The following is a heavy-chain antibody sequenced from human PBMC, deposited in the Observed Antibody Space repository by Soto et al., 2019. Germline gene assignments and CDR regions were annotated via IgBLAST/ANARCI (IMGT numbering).Heavy chain of an antibody. CDR3: AYFTSGCPT. CDR1: GITLSNYW. V-gene: IGHV3-74*01. D-gene: IGHD6-19*01. CDR2: ISSDGSST. J-gene: IGHJ4*02. Sequence: EVQLVESGGGLVQPGGSLRLACAASGITLSNYWVHWVRQAPGKGLVWVSRISSDGSSTSYADSVKGRFTISRDNAKNTLYLQMNSLRAEDTAVYYCAYFTSGCPTWGQGTLVTVSS.